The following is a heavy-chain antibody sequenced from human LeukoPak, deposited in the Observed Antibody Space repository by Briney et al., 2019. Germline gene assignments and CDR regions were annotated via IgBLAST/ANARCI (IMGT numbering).Heavy chain of an antibody. V-gene: IGHV3-20*04. D-gene: IGHD1-26*01. J-gene: IGHJ4*02. CDR1: GFTFDDYG. Sequence: GGSLRLSCVASGFTFDDYGMNWVRHAPGKGLEGVSGINWNGGSTGYADSVKGRFTISRDNAKNTLYLQMNSLRAEDTAVYYCARTVYSGSYYNYWGQGTLVTVSS. CDR2: INWNGGST. CDR3: ARTVYSGSYYNY.